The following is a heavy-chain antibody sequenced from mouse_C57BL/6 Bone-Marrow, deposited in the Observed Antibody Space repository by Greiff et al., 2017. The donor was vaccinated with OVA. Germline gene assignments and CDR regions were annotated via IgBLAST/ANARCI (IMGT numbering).Heavy chain of an antibody. D-gene: IGHD2-4*01. CDR1: GFTFSDYY. V-gene: IGHV5-12*01. CDR2: ISNGGGST. CDR3: ARQSMITDYFDY. Sequence: EVKVEESGGGLVQPGGSLKLSCAASGFTFSDYYMYWVRQTPEKRLEWVAYISNGGGSTYSPDTVKGRFTISRDNAKNTLYLQMSRLKSEDTAMYYCARQSMITDYFDYWGQGTTLTVSS. J-gene: IGHJ2*01.